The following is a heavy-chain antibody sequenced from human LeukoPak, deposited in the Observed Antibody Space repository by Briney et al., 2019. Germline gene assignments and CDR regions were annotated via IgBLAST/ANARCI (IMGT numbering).Heavy chain of an antibody. CDR3: AGDYCSGGSCYGTTNDY. D-gene: IGHD2-15*01. V-gene: IGHV1-69*05. J-gene: IGHJ4*02. Sequence: GASVKVSCKASGGTFSSYAISWVRQAPGHGLEWMGGIIPIFGTANYAQKFQGRVTITTDESTSTAYMELSSLRSEDTAVYYRAGDYCSGGSCYGTTNDYWGQGTLVTVSS. CDR1: GGTFSSYA. CDR2: IIPIFGTA.